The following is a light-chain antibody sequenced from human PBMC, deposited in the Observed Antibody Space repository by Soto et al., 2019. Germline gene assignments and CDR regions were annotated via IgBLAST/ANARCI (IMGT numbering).Light chain of an antibody. Sequence: EVVMTQSPATLSVSPGETATLSCRASQNVNRNLAWFQQKPGQAPRLLIHGASTRATGIPARFSGSGSGTEFTLTISSLQSGDFAVYYCQQYNNWPPMYTFGQGTKWIS. CDR2: GAS. CDR1: QNVNRN. J-gene: IGKJ2*01. CDR3: QQYNNWPPMYT. V-gene: IGKV3-15*01.